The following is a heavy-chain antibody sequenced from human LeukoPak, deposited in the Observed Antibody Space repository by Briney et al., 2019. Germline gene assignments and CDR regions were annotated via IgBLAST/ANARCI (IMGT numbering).Heavy chain of an antibody. Sequence: SVKVSFKASGGTFSIYAISWVRQAPGQGLEWMGRIIPTLEIANYAQSFQGRVTITADKSTSAAYMELSSLRPEDTAIYYCARVISGSWLWFWGQGTLVTVSS. D-gene: IGHD6-13*01. CDR2: IIPTLEIA. V-gene: IGHV1-69*04. CDR1: GGTFSIYA. J-gene: IGHJ4*02. CDR3: ARVISGSWLWF.